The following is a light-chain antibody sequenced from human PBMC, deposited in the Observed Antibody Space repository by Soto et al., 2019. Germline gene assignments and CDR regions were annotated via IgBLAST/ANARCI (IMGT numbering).Light chain of an antibody. CDR3: TSWTTSTTML. CDR2: DVN. V-gene: IGLV2-14*03. Sequence: QSALTQPASVSGSPGQSITISCTGTSSDIGAYNFVSWYQQHPGKAPKLMLYDVNIRPSGVSNRFSGSKSGNTASLTISGLQAEDDADYYCTSWTTSTTMLFGGGTKVTVL. CDR1: SSDIGAYNF. J-gene: IGLJ2*01.